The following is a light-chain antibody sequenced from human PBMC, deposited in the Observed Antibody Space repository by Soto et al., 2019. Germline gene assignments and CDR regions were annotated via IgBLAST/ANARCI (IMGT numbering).Light chain of an antibody. CDR3: QSYDSSLNGYV. CDR2: GNT. Sequence: QSVLTQPPSMSGAPEQRVTISCTGSSSNIPAGYDVHWYQQPPVAVPKLLIYGNTNRPSGVPDRFSGSKSGTLASLAITGLQAEDEADYYCQSYDSSLNGYVFGTGTKVTVL. CDR1: SSNIPAGYD. V-gene: IGLV1-40*01. J-gene: IGLJ1*01.